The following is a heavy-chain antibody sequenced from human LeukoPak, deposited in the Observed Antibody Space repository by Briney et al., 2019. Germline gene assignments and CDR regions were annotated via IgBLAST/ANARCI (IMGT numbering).Heavy chain of an antibody. CDR1: GFTFSSYA. D-gene: IGHD5-18*01. J-gene: IGHJ4*02. CDR2: ITASGGNT. CDR3: AKGNGYSYGRYYFDY. V-gene: IGHV3-23*01. Sequence: GGPLRLSCAASGFTFSSYAMGWVRQAPGKGLEWVSAITASGGNTYYADSVKGRFTISRDNSKNTLYLQVNSLRAEDTAVYYCAKGNGYSYGRYYFDYWGQGTLVTVSS.